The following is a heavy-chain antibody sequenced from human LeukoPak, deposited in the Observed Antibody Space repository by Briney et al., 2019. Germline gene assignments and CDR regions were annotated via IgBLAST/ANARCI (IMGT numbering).Heavy chain of an antibody. CDR2: IYYTGNT. CDR1: GVSISSSNSY. Sequence: SETLSLTCTVSGVSISSSNSYWGWIRQPPGKGLEWIGGIYYTGNTYYNASLKSRVTISIDTSKNQISLRLTSVTVTDMAMYYCARQTGSGLFTLPGGQGTLVTVSS. V-gene: IGHV4-39*01. CDR3: ARQTGSGLFTLP. J-gene: IGHJ4*02. D-gene: IGHD3/OR15-3a*01.